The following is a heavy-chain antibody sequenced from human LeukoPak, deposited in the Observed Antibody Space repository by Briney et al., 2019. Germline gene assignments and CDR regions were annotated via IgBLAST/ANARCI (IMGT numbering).Heavy chain of an antibody. CDR2: IYSRGTN. Sequence: SETLSLTCNVSGVSITSSDYYWGWIRQPPGKGLEWIVSIYSRGTNYYNPSLKSRVTISVDTSRNQFSLNLSSVTAADTAVYYCARHLATAFDFDYWGQGTLVTVSS. D-gene: IGHD5-24*01. CDR1: GVSITSSDYY. CDR3: ARHLATAFDFDY. J-gene: IGHJ4*02. V-gene: IGHV4-39*01.